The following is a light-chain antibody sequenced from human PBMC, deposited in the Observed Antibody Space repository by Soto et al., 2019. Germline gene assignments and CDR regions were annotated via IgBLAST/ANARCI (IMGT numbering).Light chain of an antibody. CDR3: QTWGTGIQV. CDR1: SGHSSYT. V-gene: IGLV4-69*01. J-gene: IGLJ2*01. Sequence: QLVLTQSPSASASLGASVKLTCTLSSGHSSYTIAWNQQHPEKGPRYLMTLNSAGSHSKGDGSPDRFSGSSSGAEPYLTIATLRSEDEADYCCQTWGTGIQVFGGGTKLTVL. CDR2: LNSAGSH.